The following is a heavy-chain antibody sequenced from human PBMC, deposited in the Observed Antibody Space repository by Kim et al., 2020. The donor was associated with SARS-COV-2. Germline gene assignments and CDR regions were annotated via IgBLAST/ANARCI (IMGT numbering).Heavy chain of an antibody. J-gene: IGHJ4*02. CDR2: IYPGDSDT. CDR1: GYSFTSYW. Sequence: GESLKISCKGSGYSFTSYWIGWVRQMPGKGLEWMGIIYPGDSDTRYGPSFQGQVTISADKSISTAYLQWSSLKASDTAMYYCARHRLFGESSYWIDYWGQGTLVTVSS. D-gene: IGHD3-10*02. V-gene: IGHV5-51*01. CDR3: ARHRLFGESSYWIDY.